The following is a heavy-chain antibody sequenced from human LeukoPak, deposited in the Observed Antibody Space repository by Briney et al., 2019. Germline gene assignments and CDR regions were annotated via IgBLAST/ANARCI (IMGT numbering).Heavy chain of an antibody. CDR3: VRRVRYFGQDDY. Sequence: SETLSLTCTVSGASMSDYYWSWIRQPPGKGLEWIGYIYYTGSTNYNPSLKSRVTMSVDTSKNQISLKLSSVTAADSAVYYCVRRVRYFGQDDYWGQGTLVTVSS. CDR2: IYYTGST. V-gene: IGHV4-59*08. J-gene: IGHJ4*02. D-gene: IGHD3-9*01. CDR1: GASMSDYY.